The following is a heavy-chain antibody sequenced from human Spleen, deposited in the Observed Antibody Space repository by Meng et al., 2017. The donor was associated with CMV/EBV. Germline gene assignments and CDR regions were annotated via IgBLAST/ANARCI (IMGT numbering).Heavy chain of an antibody. CDR2: IYPGDSDT. CDR3: NLGYCSSTSCYMTSINWFDP. J-gene: IGHJ5*02. CDR1: FTSYW. V-gene: IGHV5-51*01. Sequence: FTSYWIGWVRQMPGKGLEWMGIIYPGDSDTRYSPSFQGQVTISADKSISTASLQFSSLQASYTAMYYCNLGYCSSTSCYMTSINWFDPWGQGTLVTVSS. D-gene: IGHD2-2*02.